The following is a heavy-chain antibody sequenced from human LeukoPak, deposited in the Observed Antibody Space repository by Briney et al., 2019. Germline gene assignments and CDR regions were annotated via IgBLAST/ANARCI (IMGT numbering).Heavy chain of an antibody. V-gene: IGHV3-23*01. CDR1: GFTFSSYA. CDR2: ISGSGGST. CDR3: ARGRGYGDHIDY. Sequence: PGGSLRLSCAASGFTFSSYAMSWVRQAPGKGLEWVSAISGSGGSTYYADSVKGRFTISRDNPKNTLYLQMNSLRVEDTAIYYCARGRGYGDHIDYWGQGTLVTVSS. J-gene: IGHJ4*02. D-gene: IGHD4-17*01.